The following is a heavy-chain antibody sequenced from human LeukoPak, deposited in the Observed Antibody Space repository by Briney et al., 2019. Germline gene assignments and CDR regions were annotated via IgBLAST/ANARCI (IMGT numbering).Heavy chain of an antibody. J-gene: IGHJ5*02. CDR2: IYYSGST. CDR1: GGSISGSY. CDR3: ARDNFWSETNWFDP. Sequence: SETLSLTCTVSGGSISGSYWSWIRQPPGKGLEWIGYIYYSGSTNYNPSLKSRVTISVDTSKNQFSLKLSSVTAADTAVYYCARDNFWSETNWFDPWGQGTLVTVSS. D-gene: IGHD3-3*01. V-gene: IGHV4-59*01.